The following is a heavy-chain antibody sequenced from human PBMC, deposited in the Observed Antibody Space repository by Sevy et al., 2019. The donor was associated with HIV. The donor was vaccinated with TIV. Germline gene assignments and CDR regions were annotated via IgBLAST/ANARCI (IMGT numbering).Heavy chain of an antibody. CDR1: GFSVNSNY. J-gene: IGHJ4*02. Sequence: WGSLRLSCAASGFSVNSNYMTWVRQAPGKGLDWVSIIYSDGSTKYADALKGRFTISRDNSKNTMYLQMNSLRVEDTVVYYCARGGTIFGLVRHYFDYWGQGTLVTVSS. V-gene: IGHV3-66*01. CDR3: ARGGTIFGLVRHYFDY. D-gene: IGHD3-3*01. CDR2: IYSDGST.